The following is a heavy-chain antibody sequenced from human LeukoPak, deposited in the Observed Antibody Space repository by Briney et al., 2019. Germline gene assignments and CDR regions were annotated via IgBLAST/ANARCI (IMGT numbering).Heavy chain of an antibody. CDR1: GFTFSSYW. V-gene: IGHV3-7*01. Sequence: PGGSLRLSCAASGFTFSSYWMSWVRQAPGKGLEWVANIKQDGSEKYYVDSVKGRFTISRDNAKNSLYLQMNSLRAEDTAVYYCARDRTTIFGVAPHIWGQGTMVTVSS. CDR3: ARDRTTIFGVAPHI. J-gene: IGHJ3*02. CDR2: IKQDGSEK. D-gene: IGHD3-3*01.